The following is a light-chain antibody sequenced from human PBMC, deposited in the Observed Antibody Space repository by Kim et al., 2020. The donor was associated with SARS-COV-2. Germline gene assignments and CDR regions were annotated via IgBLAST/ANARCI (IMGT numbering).Light chain of an antibody. CDR1: QNIDTY. J-gene: IGKJ4*01. CDR3: QQRNSWPPAVT. CDR2: DAS. V-gene: IGKV3-11*01. Sequence: PGERAPLSCRASQNIDTYLAWYQPRPGQAPRLLVYDASNRATGVPDRFSGSGSGTDFTLTISSLEPEDFSIYYCQQRNSWPPAVTFGGGTKVDIK.